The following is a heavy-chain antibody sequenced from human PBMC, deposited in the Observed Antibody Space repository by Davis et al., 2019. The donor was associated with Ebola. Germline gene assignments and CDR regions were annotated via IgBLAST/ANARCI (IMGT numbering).Heavy chain of an antibody. J-gene: IGHJ4*02. V-gene: IGHV1-46*01. CDR3: AREEYSSSWYQNYFDY. CDR2: INPSGGST. D-gene: IGHD6-13*01. Sequence: ASVKVSCKASGYTFTSYYMHWVRQAPGQGLEWMGIINPSGGSTSYAQKFQGRVTITRDTSASTAYMELSSLRSEDTAVYYCAREEYSSSWYQNYFDYWGQGTLVTVSS. CDR1: GYTFTSYY.